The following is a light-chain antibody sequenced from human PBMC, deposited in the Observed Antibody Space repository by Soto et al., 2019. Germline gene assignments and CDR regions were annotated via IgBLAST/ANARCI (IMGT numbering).Light chain of an antibody. CDR1: QSVRGTS. CDR2: SVS. CDR3: QQYGALPVT. Sequence: VLTQSPGTLSLSPGEGATLSCRARQSVRGTSLAWYQQKPGQAPRLLIYSVSSRATGLQARFSGSGSGTEFTLTISRLEHEDVAVDYCQQYGALPVTFGPGITVDIK. V-gene: IGKV3-20*01. J-gene: IGKJ3*01.